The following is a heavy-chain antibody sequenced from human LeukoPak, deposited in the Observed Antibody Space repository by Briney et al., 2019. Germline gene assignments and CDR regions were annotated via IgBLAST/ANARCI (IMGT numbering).Heavy chain of an antibody. D-gene: IGHD3-3*01. J-gene: IGHJ4*02. V-gene: IGHV3-48*01. CDR1: GFTASSNS. Sequence: GGSLRLSCAASGFTASSNSMSWVRQAPGKGLEWVSYISSSSSTIYYADSVKGRFTISRDNAKNSLYLQMNSLRAEDTAVYYCAAGFLEWLYYYFDYWGQGTLVTVSS. CDR3: AAGFLEWLYYYFDY. CDR2: ISSSSSTI.